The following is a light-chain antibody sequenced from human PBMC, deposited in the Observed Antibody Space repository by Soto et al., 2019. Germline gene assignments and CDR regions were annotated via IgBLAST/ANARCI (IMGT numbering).Light chain of an antibody. J-gene: IGLJ1*01. CDR3: AAWDDSLNGPV. CDR2: YDD. CDR1: SSNIGNNA. V-gene: IGLV1-36*01. Sequence: QSVLTQPPSVSDAPRQRVTISCSGSSSNIGNNAVNWYQQLPGKAPKLLIYYDDLLPSGVSDRFSGSKSGTSASLAISGLQSEDEADYYCAAWDDSLNGPVFGTGTKVT.